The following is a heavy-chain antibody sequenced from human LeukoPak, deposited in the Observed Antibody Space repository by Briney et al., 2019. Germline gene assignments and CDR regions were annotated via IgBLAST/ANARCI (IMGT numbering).Heavy chain of an antibody. V-gene: IGHV3-53*01. CDR1: GFTVSSNY. CDR3: ASYVDTAMAAGVAFDI. Sequence: GGSLRLSCAASGFTVSSNYMSWVRQAPGKGLEWASVIYSGGSTYYADSLKGRFTISRDNSKNTLYLQMNSLRAEDTAVYYCASYVDTAMAAGVAFDIWGQGTMVTVSS. CDR2: IYSGGST. J-gene: IGHJ3*02. D-gene: IGHD5-18*01.